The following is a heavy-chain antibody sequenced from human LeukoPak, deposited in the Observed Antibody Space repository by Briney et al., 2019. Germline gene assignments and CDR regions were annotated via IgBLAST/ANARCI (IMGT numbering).Heavy chain of an antibody. J-gene: IGHJ4*02. V-gene: IGHV4-30-2*01. CDR3: ARVPDTAMVHFDY. D-gene: IGHD5-18*01. Sequence: MASETLSLTCTVSGGSISSGGYYWSWIRQPPGKGLEWIGYIYHSGSTYYNPSLKSRVTISVDRSKNQFSLKLSSVTAADTAVYYCARVPDTAMVHFDYWGQGTLVTVSS. CDR1: GGSISSGGYY. CDR2: IYHSGST.